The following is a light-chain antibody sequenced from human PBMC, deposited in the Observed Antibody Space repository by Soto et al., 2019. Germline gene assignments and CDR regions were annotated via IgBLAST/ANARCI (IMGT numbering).Light chain of an antibody. Sequence: NFMLTQPHSVSESPGKTVTISCTGSSGTIASNYVQWYQQRPGSVPTTVIYENNQRPSGVPDRFSGSIDSSSNSASLTISGLKTEDEADYYCQSYDSSNVVFGGGTKLTAL. CDR1: SGTIASNY. J-gene: IGLJ3*02. V-gene: IGLV6-57*02. CDR2: ENN. CDR3: QSYDSSNVV.